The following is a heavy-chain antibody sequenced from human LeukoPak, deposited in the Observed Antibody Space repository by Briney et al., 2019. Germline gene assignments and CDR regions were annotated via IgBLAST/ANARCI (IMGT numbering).Heavy chain of an antibody. V-gene: IGHV3-23*01. D-gene: IGHD1-26*01. CDR2: STGSGGTT. J-gene: IGHJ2*01. Sequence: GGSLRLSCAASGLTFSSYGLSGVRQAPAKGLEWVSSSTGSGGTTHADSVRGRFTISRDNSKSTLYLQMNSLRVEDTAVYYCAKNVLGSGSYSWYFDLWGRGTLVTVSS. CDR3: AKNVLGSGSYSWYFDL. CDR1: GLTFSSYG.